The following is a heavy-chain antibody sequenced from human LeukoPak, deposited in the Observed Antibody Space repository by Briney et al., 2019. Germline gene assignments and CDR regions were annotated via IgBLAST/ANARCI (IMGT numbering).Heavy chain of an antibody. CDR2: ISGYNGNT. CDR1: GYTFTNYG. J-gene: IGHJ6*03. D-gene: IGHD2-2*01. Sequence: ASVKVSCKASGYTFTNYGISWVRQAPGQGLEWMGWISGYNGNTNYAQKLQGRVTMTTDTSTSTAYMELRSLRSDDTAVYYCARKEGYCSSTSCYSYYYYMDVWGKGTTVTVSS. V-gene: IGHV1-18*01. CDR3: ARKEGYCSSTSCYSYYYYMDV.